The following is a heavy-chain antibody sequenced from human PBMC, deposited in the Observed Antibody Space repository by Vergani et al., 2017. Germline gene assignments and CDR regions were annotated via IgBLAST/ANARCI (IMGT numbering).Heavy chain of an antibody. Sequence: QVQLRQWGAGLVKPSQTLSLTCTVSGGSISSGSYYWSWIRQPAGKGLEWIGYIYYSGSTNYNPSLKSRVTISVDTSKNQFSLKLSSVTAADTAVYYCASSMTTVTSRYYGMDVWGQGTTVTVSS. CDR1: GGSISSGSYY. D-gene: IGHD4-17*01. CDR3: ASSMTTVTSRYYGMDV. V-gene: IGHV4-61*10. J-gene: IGHJ6*02. CDR2: IYYSGST.